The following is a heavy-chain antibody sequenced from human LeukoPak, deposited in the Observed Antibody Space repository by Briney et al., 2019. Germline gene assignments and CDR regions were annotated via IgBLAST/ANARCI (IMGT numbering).Heavy chain of an antibody. CDR1: GFTVRYNS. CDR3: ARAQLASGTDY. D-gene: IGHD3-3*02. J-gene: IGHJ4*02. Sequence: PGGSLRLSCAASGFTVRYNSMTWVRQASGKGLEWVSTIYADGTTYYADSMKGRFTISRDNSKNTLDLQMNSLRAEDTAVYYCARAQLASGTDYWGQGTLVTVSS. V-gene: IGHV3-53*01. CDR2: IYADGTT.